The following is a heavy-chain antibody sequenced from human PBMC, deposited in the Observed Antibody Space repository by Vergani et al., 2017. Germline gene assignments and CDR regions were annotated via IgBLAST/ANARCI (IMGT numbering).Heavy chain of an antibody. D-gene: IGHD3-3*01. Sequence: QVQLVQSGAEVKKPGSSVKLSCKASGGTFSSYAISWVRQAPGQGLEWMGRIIPILGIANYAQKFQGRVTITADKSTSTAYMELSSLSSEDTAVYYCARDEWPRRDYYFDYWGQGTLVTVSS. CDR3: ARDEWPRRDYYFDY. V-gene: IGHV1-69*04. J-gene: IGHJ4*02. CDR1: GGTFSSYA. CDR2: IIPILGIA.